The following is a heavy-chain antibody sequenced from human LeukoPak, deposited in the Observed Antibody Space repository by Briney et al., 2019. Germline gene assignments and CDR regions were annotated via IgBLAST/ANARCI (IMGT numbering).Heavy chain of an antibody. CDR1: GFTFSSYW. J-gene: IGHJ4*02. CDR3: ARFHYCSSTNCYPRHFDY. D-gene: IGHD2-2*01. V-gene: IGHV3-7*01. CDR2: IKQGATEQ. Sequence: PGGSLRLSCAASGFTFSSYWMSWVRQAPGKGLEWVANIKQGATEQYYVESAKGRFTISRDNTKNSLYLQVNSLRAEDTAVYYCARFHYCSSTNCYPRHFDYWGQGTLVTVSS.